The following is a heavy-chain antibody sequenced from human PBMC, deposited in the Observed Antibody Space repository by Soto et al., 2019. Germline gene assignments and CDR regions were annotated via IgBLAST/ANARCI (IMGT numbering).Heavy chain of an antibody. CDR1: GASISSYY. Sequence: PSETLSLTCTVSGASISSYYWSWIRQSPGKGLEWIGYIYYGGSTDYNPSVRSRVTTSVDTSSNQFSLNLSSVTAADTAVYYCAKSPWRATKVYLFDIRAQRTVVTGSS. CDR2: IYYGGST. CDR3: AKSPWRATKVYLFDI. V-gene: IGHV4-59*01. J-gene: IGHJ5*02. D-gene: IGHD1-20*01.